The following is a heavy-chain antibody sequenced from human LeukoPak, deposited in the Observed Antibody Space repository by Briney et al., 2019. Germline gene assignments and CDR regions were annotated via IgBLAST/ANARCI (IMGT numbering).Heavy chain of an antibody. J-gene: IGHJ4*02. CDR3: AKDHYWSIDY. D-gene: IGHD3-3*01. V-gene: IGHV3-9*01. Sequence: GRSPRLSCAASGFTFDDYAMHWVRQAPGKGLEWVSGISWNSGSIGYADSVKGRFTISRDIAKNTLYLQMNSLRAEDTGVYYCAKDHYWSIDYWGRGTLVTVSS. CDR1: GFTFDDYA. CDR2: ISWNSGSI.